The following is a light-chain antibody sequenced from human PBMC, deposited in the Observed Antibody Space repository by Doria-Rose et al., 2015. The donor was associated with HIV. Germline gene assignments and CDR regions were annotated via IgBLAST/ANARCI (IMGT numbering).Light chain of an antibody. CDR3: QQIHSYPIT. V-gene: IGKV1-9*01. CDR1: QGIGSF. CDR2: SAS. Sequence: QGIGSFLVWYQQKSGKAPELLIYSASTLQSGVPSRFSGSGSGTEFTLTISSLQPEDFGTFYCQQIHSYPITFGQGTRLEIK. J-gene: IGKJ5*01.